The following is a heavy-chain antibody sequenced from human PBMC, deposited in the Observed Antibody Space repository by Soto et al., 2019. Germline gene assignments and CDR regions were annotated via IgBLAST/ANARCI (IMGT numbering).Heavy chain of an antibody. D-gene: IGHD3-3*01. CDR1: GGTFSSYA. V-gene: IGHV1-69*01. CDR2: IIPIFGTA. Sequence: QVQLVQSGAEVKKPGSSVKVSCKASGGTFSSYAISWVRQAPGQGLEWMGGIIPIFGTANYAQKFQGRVTITADESTSTAYMELSSLRSEDTAVYYCARGWEEYYDFWSGYYGPFDYWGQGTLVTVSS. J-gene: IGHJ4*02. CDR3: ARGWEEYYDFWSGYYGPFDY.